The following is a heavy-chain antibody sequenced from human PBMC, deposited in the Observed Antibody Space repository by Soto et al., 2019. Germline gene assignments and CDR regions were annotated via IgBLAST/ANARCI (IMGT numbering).Heavy chain of an antibody. Sequence: QVQLEQSGPEVKKPGASVRVSCKASGYTFTNYVIHWVRHAPGQGLGWMGWIGAGDGATSYSRKIQDRLTFSKDTSTTTAHMQLCSLTSEATSLKYCAIDLADDPKCVFDYRGQGGLGTVS. CDR3: AIDLADDPKCVFDY. V-gene: IGHV1-3*01. CDR2: IGAGDGAT. J-gene: IGHJ4*02. D-gene: IGHD6-19*01. CDR1: GYTFTNYV.